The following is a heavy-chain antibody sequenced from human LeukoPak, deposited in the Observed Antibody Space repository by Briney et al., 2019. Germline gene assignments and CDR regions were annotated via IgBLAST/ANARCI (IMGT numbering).Heavy chain of an antibody. Sequence: ASETLSLTCTVSGGSISSSIHYWAWIRQPPGKGLEWTGIMYSSGSTSYSPSLKSRVTIFADTSKNHFSLKLTSVSAADTAVYYCARRLLGSYYESGNYPIDHWGQGTLVTVSS. D-gene: IGHD3-10*01. CDR1: GGSISSSIHY. CDR3: ARRLLGSYYESGNYPIDH. J-gene: IGHJ4*02. V-gene: IGHV4-39*02. CDR2: MYSSGST.